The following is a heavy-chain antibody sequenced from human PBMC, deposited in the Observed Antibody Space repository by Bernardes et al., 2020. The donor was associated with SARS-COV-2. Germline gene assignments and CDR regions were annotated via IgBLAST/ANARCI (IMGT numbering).Heavy chain of an antibody. D-gene: IGHD2-2*01. CDR1: GFTLSSYW. V-gene: IGHV3-7*01. J-gene: IGHJ5*02. Sequence: GGSLRLSCAASGFTLSSYWMGWVRQAPGKGLEWVASMKEAGGEKYYVDSVTGRFTVSRDNAKNSLYLQMNSLRAEDTAVYYCARGPATTAATSWFDPWGQGTLVTVSS. CDR2: MKEAGGEK. CDR3: ARGPATTAATSWFDP.